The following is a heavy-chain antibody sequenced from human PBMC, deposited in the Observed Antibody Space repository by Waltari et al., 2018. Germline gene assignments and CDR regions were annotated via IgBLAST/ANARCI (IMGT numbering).Heavy chain of an antibody. D-gene: IGHD6-19*01. Sequence: EVQLLESGGGLVRPGGSLSLSCAASGFTFSSYALSWVRQAPGKGLAWVSAISGSGGSTYYADSVKGRFTISRDNSKNTLYLQMNSLRAEDTAVYYCAKGAGSGWTPDYWGQGTLVTVSS. V-gene: IGHV3-23*01. CDR1: GFTFSSYA. CDR2: ISGSGGST. J-gene: IGHJ4*02. CDR3: AKGAGSGWTPDY.